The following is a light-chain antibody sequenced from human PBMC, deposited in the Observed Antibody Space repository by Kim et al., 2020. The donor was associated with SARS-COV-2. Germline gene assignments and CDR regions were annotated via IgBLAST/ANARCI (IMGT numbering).Light chain of an antibody. CDR1: QIIEDW. CDR3: QHYIHYPYT. V-gene: IGKV1-5*03. J-gene: IGKJ2*01. CDR2: KAS. Sequence: ATVGDRVTINCRASQIIEDWLGGYQQKPGQAPNLLIYKASSLESGVPSRFSGSGYGTEFTLTISALQPDDFATYYCQHYIHYPYTFGQGTKVDIK.